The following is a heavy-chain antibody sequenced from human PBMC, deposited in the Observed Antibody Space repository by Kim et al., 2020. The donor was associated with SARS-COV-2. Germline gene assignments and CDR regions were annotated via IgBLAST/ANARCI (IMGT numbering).Heavy chain of an antibody. V-gene: IGHV3-49*02. D-gene: IGHD1-1*01. Sequence: GGTAEYAASVKGRFTISRDDSKGVAYLQMNSLKTEDTAVYFCSRGTTGTGEWGQGTLVTVSS. CDR2: GGTA. CDR3: SRGTTGTGE. J-gene: IGHJ4*02.